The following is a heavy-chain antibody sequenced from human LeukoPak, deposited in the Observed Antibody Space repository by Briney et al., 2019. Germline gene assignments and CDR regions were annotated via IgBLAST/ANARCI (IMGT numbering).Heavy chain of an antibody. CDR1: GYSFTSYW. J-gene: IGHJ4*02. V-gene: IGHV5-51*01. CDR3: ASLYCSSTSCPLGGFDY. D-gene: IGHD2-2*01. Sequence: GESLKISCKGSGYSFTSYWVGWVRQMPGKGLEWIGIIYPGDSDTRYSPSFQGQVTISADKSISTAYLQWGSLKASDTAMYYCASLYCSSTSCPLGGFDYWGQGTLVTVSS. CDR2: IYPGDSDT.